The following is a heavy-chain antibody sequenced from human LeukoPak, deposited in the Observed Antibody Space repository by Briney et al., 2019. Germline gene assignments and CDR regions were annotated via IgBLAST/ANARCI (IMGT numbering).Heavy chain of an antibody. D-gene: IGHD3-3*01. CDR3: ARDNQALLGVVTISFYYYYMDV. CDR1: GYTFISYA. J-gene: IGHJ6*03. CDR2: ISAYNGNT. Sequence: ASVKVSCKASGYTFISYAMNWVRQAPGQGLEWMGWISAYNGNTNYAQKLQGRVTMTTDTSTRTAYMELRSLRSDDTAVYYCARDNQALLGVVTISFYYYYMDVWGKGTTVTVSS. V-gene: IGHV1-18*01.